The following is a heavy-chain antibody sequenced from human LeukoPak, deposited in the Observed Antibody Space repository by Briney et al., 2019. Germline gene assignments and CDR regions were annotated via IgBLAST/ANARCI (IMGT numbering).Heavy chain of an antibody. CDR2: IYYSGST. Sequence: SETLSLTCTVSGGSISSYYWSWIRQPPGKGLEWIGYIYYSGSTNYNPSLKSRVTISVDTSKNQFSLKLSSVTAADTAVYYCARSRYSNYFDYWGQGTLVTVSS. CDR3: ARSRYSNYFDY. CDR1: GGSISSYY. D-gene: IGHD4-4*01. V-gene: IGHV4-59*01. J-gene: IGHJ4*02.